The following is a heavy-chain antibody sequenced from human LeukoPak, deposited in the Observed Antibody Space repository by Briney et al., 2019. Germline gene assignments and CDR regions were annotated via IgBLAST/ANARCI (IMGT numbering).Heavy chain of an antibody. V-gene: IGHV3-20*04. CDR2: INWNGGST. D-gene: IGHD3-10*01. J-gene: IGHJ4*02. CDR1: GFTFSNSG. Sequence: GGSLRLSCAASGFTFSNSGMHWVRQAPGKGLEWVSGINWNGGSTGYADSVKGRFTISRDNAKNSLYLQMNSLRAEDTALYYCARGYGSVLDYWGQGALVTVSS. CDR3: ARGYGSVLDY.